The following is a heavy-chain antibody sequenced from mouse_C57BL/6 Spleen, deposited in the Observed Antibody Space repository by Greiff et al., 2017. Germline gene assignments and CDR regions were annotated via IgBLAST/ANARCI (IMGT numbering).Heavy chain of an antibody. CDR3: ARWGGNYGCFDY. CDR2: INPNNGGT. Sequence: EVQLQQSGPELVKPGASVKISCKASGYTFTDYYMNWVKQSHGKSLEWIGDINPNNGGTSYNQKFKGKATLTVDKSSSTAYMELRSLTSADSAVYYCARWGGNYGCFDYWGQGTTLTVSS. CDR1: GYTFTDYY. D-gene: IGHD2-1*01. V-gene: IGHV1-26*01. J-gene: IGHJ2*01.